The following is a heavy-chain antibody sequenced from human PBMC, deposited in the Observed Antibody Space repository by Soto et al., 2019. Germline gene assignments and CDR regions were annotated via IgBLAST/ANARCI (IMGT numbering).Heavy chain of an antibody. CDR1: GFTFSSCG. D-gene: IGHD6-19*01. CDR2: ISYDASNK. CDR3: AKDERASSAWYTGYYYYSMDV. V-gene: IGHV3-30*18. J-gene: IGHJ6*02. Sequence: QVQLVESGGGVVQPGRSLRLSCAASGFTFSSCGMHWVRQAPGKGLEWVAVISYDASNKYYGDSVKGRFTISRDNSKKTLYLKMNSLRGEDTALYYCAKDERASSAWYTGYYYYSMDVWGQGTTVTVSS.